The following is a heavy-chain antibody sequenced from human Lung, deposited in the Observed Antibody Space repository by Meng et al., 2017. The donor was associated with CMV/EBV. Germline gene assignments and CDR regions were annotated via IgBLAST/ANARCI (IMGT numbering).Heavy chain of an antibody. CDR2: ISRNSGNI. Sequence: GGSLRPSCAASGFSFDDYAMHWVRQAPGKGLEWVAGISRNSGNIGYVDSVKGRFSISRDNAKKTLYLQVSSLSVDDTASYYCAKSESFDIFSDAFDMWGQGTXVTVSS. J-gene: IGHJ4*02. CDR3: AKSESFDIFSDAFDM. D-gene: IGHD3-9*01. CDR1: GFSFDDYA. V-gene: IGHV3-9*01.